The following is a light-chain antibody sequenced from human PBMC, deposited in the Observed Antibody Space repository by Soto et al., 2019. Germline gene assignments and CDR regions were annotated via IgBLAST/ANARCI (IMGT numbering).Light chain of an antibody. V-gene: IGKV1-12*01. J-gene: IGKJ4*02. CDR1: QGISNW. CDR3: QQANSYPPT. Sequence: DIQMTQSPSSVSASVGDRVTITCRASQGISNWLAWYQQKPGKAPQLLIYAASNLQSGVPSRFSGSRSGTDFTRTISSLQREDFAAYYCQQANSYPPTFGGGTKVEIK. CDR2: AAS.